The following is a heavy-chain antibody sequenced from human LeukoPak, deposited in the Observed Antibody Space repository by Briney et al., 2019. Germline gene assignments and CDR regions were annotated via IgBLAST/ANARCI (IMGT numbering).Heavy chain of an antibody. CDR3: ARDLTFDYGGNLFDY. Sequence: ASVKVSCKASGYTFTSYGISWVRQAPGQGLEWMGWISAYNGNTNNAQKLQGRVTMTTDTSTSTAYMELRSLRSDDTAVYYCARDLTFDYGGNLFDYWGQGTLVTVSS. CDR2: ISAYNGNT. V-gene: IGHV1-18*01. CDR1: GYTFTSYG. D-gene: IGHD4-23*01. J-gene: IGHJ4*02.